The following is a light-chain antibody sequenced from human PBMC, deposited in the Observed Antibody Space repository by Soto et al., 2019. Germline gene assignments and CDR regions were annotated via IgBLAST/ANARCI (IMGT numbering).Light chain of an antibody. CDR3: HQDNSWPGT. V-gene: IGKV3-15*01. CDR2: GAS. Sequence: EIVMTQSPATLSVSPGEGATLSCRASQSVRRNLAWYQHKPGQGPRLLIHGASTRATGVAARFSGSGSETEDTLTSSSLESGDIAFYFYHQDNSWPGTFGRGTKVEIK. CDR1: QSVRRN. J-gene: IGKJ1*01.